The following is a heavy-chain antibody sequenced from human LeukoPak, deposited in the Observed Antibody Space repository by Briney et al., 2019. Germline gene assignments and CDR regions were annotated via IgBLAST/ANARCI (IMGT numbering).Heavy chain of an antibody. V-gene: IGHV1-69*04. D-gene: IGHD6-13*01. Sequence: SVKVSCKASGGTFSSYASSWVRQAPGQGLEWMGRIIPILGIANYAQKFQGRVTITADKSTSTAYMELSSLRSEDTAVYYCARVTGVAAAGGEAYYFDYWGQGTLVTVSS. CDR1: GGTFSSYA. CDR3: ARVTGVAAAGGEAYYFDY. J-gene: IGHJ4*02. CDR2: IIPILGIA.